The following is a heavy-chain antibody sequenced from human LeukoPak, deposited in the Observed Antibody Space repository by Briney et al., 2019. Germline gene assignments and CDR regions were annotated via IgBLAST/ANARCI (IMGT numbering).Heavy chain of an antibody. CDR2: IYYSGST. V-gene: IGHV4-59*01. CDR3: ARSLVAVAGRGYNWFDP. D-gene: IGHD6-19*01. CDR1: GASIRSYQ. J-gene: IGHJ5*02. Sequence: SETLSLTCTVSGASIRSYQWSWIRQPPGKGLEWIGNIYYSGSTNYNPSLKSRVTISVDTSKNQFSLKLRPVTAADTAVYYCARSLVAVAGRGYNWFDPWGQGTLVTVSS.